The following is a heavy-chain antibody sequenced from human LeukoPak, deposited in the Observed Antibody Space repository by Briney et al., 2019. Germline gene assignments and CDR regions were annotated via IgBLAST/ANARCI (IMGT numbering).Heavy chain of an antibody. CDR1: GFSFSDYY. J-gene: IGHJ4*02. CDR3: ARADSSSWFDY. Sequence: GGSLRLSCAASGFSFSDYYMVWIRQAPGKGPEWVSVISSSGSNTNYADSVRGRYTVSRDNAKNSLSLQMNRLRPEDSAVYYCARADSSSWFDYWGQGTLVTVSS. D-gene: IGHD6-13*01. V-gene: IGHV3-11*05. CDR2: ISSSGSNT.